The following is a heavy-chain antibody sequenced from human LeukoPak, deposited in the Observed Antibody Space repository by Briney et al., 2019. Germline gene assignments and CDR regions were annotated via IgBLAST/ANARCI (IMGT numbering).Heavy chain of an antibody. CDR2: ISGSGGST. V-gene: IGHV3-23*01. CDR3: ARDYYDSSGYSYYFDY. D-gene: IGHD3-22*01. CDR1: GFTFSSYA. J-gene: IGHJ4*02. Sequence: GGSLRLSCAASGFTFSSYAMSWVRQAPGKGLEWVSAISGSGGSTYYADSVKGRFTISRDNSKNTLYLQMNSLRAEDTAVYYCARDYYDSSGYSYYFDYWGQGTLVTVSS.